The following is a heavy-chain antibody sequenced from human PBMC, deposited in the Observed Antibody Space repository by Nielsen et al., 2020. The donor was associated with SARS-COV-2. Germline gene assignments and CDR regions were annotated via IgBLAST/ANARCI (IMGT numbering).Heavy chain of an antibody. V-gene: IGHV3-30*18. CDR3: AKVAGEIYSYGSSYYYYGMDV. CDR1: GFTFSSYG. CDR2: ISYDGSNK. D-gene: IGHD5-18*01. Sequence: GESLKISCAASGFTFSSYGMHWVRQAPDKGLEWVAVISYDGSNKYYADSVKGRFTISRDNSKNTLYLQMNSLRAEDTAVYYCAKVAGEIYSYGSSYYYYGMDVWGQGTTVTVSS. J-gene: IGHJ6*02.